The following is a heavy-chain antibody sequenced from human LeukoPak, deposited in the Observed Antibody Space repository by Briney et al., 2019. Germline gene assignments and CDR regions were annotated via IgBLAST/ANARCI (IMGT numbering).Heavy chain of an antibody. V-gene: IGHV4-34*01. CDR1: GGSFSGYY. CDR3: ARVVRDGYNSRAYYFDY. D-gene: IGHD5-24*01. Sequence: SETLSLACAVYGGSFSGYYWSLIRQPPGKGLEWIGEINHSGSTNYNPSLKSRVTISVDTSKNQFSLKLSSVTAADTAVYYCARVVRDGYNSRAYYFDYWGQGTLVTVSS. CDR2: INHSGST. J-gene: IGHJ4*02.